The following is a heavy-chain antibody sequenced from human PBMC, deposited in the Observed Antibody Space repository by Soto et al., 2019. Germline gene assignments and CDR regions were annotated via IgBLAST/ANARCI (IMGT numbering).Heavy chain of an antibody. CDR2: INHSGST. CDR3: ARIDYYDSTRGGMDV. Sequence: QVQLQQWGAGLLKPSETLSLTCAVYGGSFSGYYWSWIRQPPGKGLEWIGEINHSGSTNYNPSLKSRDTISVDTSKNQFSLKLSSVTAADTAVYYCARIDYYDSTRGGMDVWGQGTTVTVSS. J-gene: IGHJ6*02. V-gene: IGHV4-34*01. D-gene: IGHD3-22*01. CDR1: GGSFSGYY.